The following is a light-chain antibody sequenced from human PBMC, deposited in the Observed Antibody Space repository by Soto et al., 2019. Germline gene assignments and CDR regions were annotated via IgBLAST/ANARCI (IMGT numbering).Light chain of an antibody. V-gene: IGKV1-39*01. CDR3: QQTYSLPLT. Sequence: DIQLTQSPSSLSASVGDRITITCRASQSIYSNLNWYQQKPGKAPKFLIYAASNLQDGVPSRFSGSRSGTHFTVTISSLQPEDVGTYYCQQTYSLPLTFGGGTTVEIE. CDR1: QSIYSN. J-gene: IGKJ4*01. CDR2: AAS.